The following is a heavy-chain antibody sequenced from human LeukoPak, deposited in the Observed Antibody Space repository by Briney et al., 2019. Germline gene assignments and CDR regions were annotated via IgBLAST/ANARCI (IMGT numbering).Heavy chain of an antibody. CDR3: AKKYCSGGSCYSDPIDY. V-gene: IGHV3-33*06. D-gene: IGHD2-15*01. CDR1: GFTFSSYG. CDR2: IWYDGSNK. J-gene: IGHJ4*02. Sequence: GGSLRLSCAASGFTFSSYGMHWVRQAPGKGLEWVVVIWYDGSNKHYADSVKGRFTISRDNSKNTLYLQINSLRAEDTAVYYCAKKYCSGGSCYSDPIDYWGQGTLVTVSS.